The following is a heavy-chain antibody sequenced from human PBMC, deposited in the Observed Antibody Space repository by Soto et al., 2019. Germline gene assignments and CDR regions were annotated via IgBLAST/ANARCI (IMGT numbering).Heavy chain of an antibody. D-gene: IGHD3-9*01. CDR1: GYTFTTYG. Sequence: QVQLVQSGAEVKKSGASVKVSCEASGYTFTTYGISWVRQAPGQGLEWMGWINPYKGNTNYAQRPQDRVTMTADTATTTAYMELRSLTSDDTAVYYCARGRILTGNYYYYGLDVWGQGTRVTVSS. J-gene: IGHJ6*02. CDR3: ARGRILTGNYYYYGLDV. V-gene: IGHV1-18*01. CDR2: INPYKGNT.